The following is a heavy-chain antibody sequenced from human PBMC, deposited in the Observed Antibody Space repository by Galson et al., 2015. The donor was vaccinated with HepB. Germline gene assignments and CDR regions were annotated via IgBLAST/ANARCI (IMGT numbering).Heavy chain of an antibody. CDR2: INWDSGSP. Sequence: PQGLACAASGFTVGDHGMSWALQAPGEGLEWGSGINWDSGSPSYAASAKGRLNISRDNAKNSLYLQMNSLRAEDTALYHCARGRGSFPRHYFDSWGQGTLVTVSS. CDR3: ARGRGSFPRHYFDS. J-gene: IGHJ4*02. V-gene: IGHV3-20*01. D-gene: IGHD1-26*01. CDR1: GFTVGDHG.